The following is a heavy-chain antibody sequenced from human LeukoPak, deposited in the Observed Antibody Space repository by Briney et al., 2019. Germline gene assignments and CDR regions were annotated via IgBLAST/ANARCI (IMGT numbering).Heavy chain of an antibody. CDR3: AREFRQWLTLYYFDY. CDR2: INPSGGST. CDR1: GYTFTSYY. J-gene: IGHJ4*02. D-gene: IGHD6-19*01. Sequence: ASVKVSCKASGYTFTSYYMHWVRQAPGQGLERMGIINPSGGSTSYAQKFQGRVTMTRDTSTSTVYMELSSLRSEDTAVYYCAREFRQWLTLYYFDYWGQGTLVTVSS. V-gene: IGHV1-46*01.